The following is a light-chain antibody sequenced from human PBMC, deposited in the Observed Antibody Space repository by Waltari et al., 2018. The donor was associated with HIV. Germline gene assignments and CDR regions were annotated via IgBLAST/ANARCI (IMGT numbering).Light chain of an antibody. CDR2: RNN. V-gene: IGLV1-47*01. J-gene: IGLJ3*02. CDR1: SSNIGSNY. Sequence: QSVLTQPPSASGTPGQRVTIPCSGSSSNIGSNYGHWYQQLPGTAPKLLIYRNNHRPSWFPDPFSGSKSVTSAALAISVLRSEEEADYYCAAWDDSLSVLVFCGGTKVTVL. CDR3: AAWDDSLSVLV.